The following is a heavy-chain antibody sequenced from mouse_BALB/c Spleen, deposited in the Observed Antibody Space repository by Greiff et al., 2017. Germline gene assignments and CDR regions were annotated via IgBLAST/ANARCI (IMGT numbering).Heavy chain of an antibody. CDR1: GFAFSSYD. D-gene: IGHD1-1*01. CDR2: ISSGGGST. CDR3: ARRYYGSSHSYWYFDV. J-gene: IGHJ1*01. V-gene: IGHV5-12-1*01. Sequence: EVKLVESGGGLVKPGGSLKLSCAASGFAFSSYDMSWVRQTPEKRLEWVAYISSGGGSTYYPDTVKGRFTISRDNAKNTLYLQMSSLKSEDTAMYYCARRYYGSSHSYWYFDVWGAGTTVTVSS.